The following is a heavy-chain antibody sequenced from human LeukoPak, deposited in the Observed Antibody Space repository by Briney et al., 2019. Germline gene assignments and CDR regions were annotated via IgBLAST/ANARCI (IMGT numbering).Heavy chain of an antibody. Sequence: SETLSLTSTVAAASTRILFSGCIRQPPGRGLEWIGYIFYSGTTNYNPSLKSRVTISVDTSKNQFSLKLSSVTAADTAVYYCSAGVTEGGWFGPWGQGTLVTVSS. V-gene: IGHV4-59*01. CDR1: AASTRILF. J-gene: IGHJ5*02. CDR2: IFYSGTT. CDR3: SAGVTEGGWFGP. D-gene: IGHD3-10*01.